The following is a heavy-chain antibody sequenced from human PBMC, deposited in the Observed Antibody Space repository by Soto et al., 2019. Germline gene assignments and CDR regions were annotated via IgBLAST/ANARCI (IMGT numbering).Heavy chain of an antibody. V-gene: IGHV3-30-3*01. CDR1: GFTFSSYA. J-gene: IGHJ4*02. D-gene: IGHD5-12*01. CDR2: ISYDGSNK. CDR3: ARDNISKWLRLGKGVFDY. Sequence: QVQLVESGGGVVQPGRSLRLSCAASGFTFSSYAMHWVRQAPGKGLEWVAVISYDGSNKYYADSVKGRFTISRDNSKNTLYLQMNSLRAEDTAVYYYARDNISKWLRLGKGVFDYWGQGTLVTVSS.